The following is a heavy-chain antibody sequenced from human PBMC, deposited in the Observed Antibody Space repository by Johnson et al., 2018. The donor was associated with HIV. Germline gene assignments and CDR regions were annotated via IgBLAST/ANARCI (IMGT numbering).Heavy chain of an antibody. D-gene: IGHD6-19*01. V-gene: IGHV3-7*05. CDR2: INQDGSER. CDR1: GFSFSNYW. J-gene: IGHJ3*02. Sequence: VQLVESGGGLVQPGGSLRLSCAASGFSFSNYWMSWVRQAPGKGLEWVANINQDGSERYYVDSVKGRFTISRDNAKNSLYLQMNSLRAEDTAVYYCARVAVAGTRSIWGQGTMVTVSS. CDR3: ARVAVAGTRSI.